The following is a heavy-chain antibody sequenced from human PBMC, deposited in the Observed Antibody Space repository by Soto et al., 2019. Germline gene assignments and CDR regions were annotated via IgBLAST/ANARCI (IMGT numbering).Heavy chain of an antibody. J-gene: IGHJ4*02. Sequence: QFKLVKSGAELKKPGASVKVSCKASVSTFTNYGIIWVRQAPGQGLEWMGWFSASNGNTNFAQKLQGKATMTTGTSTSTAYMELRSLRSDVTTVYYCARDSHPVDYGGQGNLVTVAS. V-gene: IGHV1-18*01. CDR2: FSASNGNT. CDR1: VSTFTNYG. CDR3: ARDSHPVDY.